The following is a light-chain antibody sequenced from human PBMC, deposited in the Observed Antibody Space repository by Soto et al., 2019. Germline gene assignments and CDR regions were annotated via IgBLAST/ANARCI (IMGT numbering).Light chain of an antibody. J-gene: IGLJ2*01. CDR3: ATWDSSLIAGV. V-gene: IGLV1-51*01. CDR2: DNN. CDR1: SSNIGNNF. Sequence: QSALTQPPSVSAAPGQKVTISRSGSSSNIGNNFVSWYQHLPGTAPKLLIYDNNKRPSGIPDRFSGTKSGTSATLGITGLQTGDEAHYYCATWDSSLIAGVFGGGTKVTVL.